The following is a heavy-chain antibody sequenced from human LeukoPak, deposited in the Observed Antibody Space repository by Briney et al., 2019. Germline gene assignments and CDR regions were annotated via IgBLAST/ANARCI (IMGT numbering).Heavy chain of an antibody. V-gene: IGHV3-23*01. CDR2: IGGRGGSP. J-gene: IGHJ4*02. D-gene: IGHD3-10*01. CDR3: ARVVPPTDYGSGSYFWDPYYFDY. Sequence: GGSLRLSCEASGFTFNTYAMNWVRQAPGKGLEWVSVIGGRGGSPYYADSVKGRFTISRDNSKNTLYLQMNSLRAGDTAVYYCARVVPPTDYGSGSYFWDPYYFDYWGQGTLVTVSS. CDR1: GFTFNTYA.